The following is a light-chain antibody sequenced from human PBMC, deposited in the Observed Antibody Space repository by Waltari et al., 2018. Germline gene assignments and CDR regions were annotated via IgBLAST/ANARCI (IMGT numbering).Light chain of an antibody. Sequence: DFVITHSPDSLTLSLADRATINSNSNPTVVYTSNKKNDLGWDQQRTGQPPKLLIYWASTRESGVPDRFSGSGSGTDFTLTISSLQAEDVAVYYCQQYFNTPYTFGPGTKLEIK. CDR1: PTVVYTSNKKND. CDR2: WAS. V-gene: IGKV4-1*01. CDR3: QQYFNTPYT. J-gene: IGKJ2*01.